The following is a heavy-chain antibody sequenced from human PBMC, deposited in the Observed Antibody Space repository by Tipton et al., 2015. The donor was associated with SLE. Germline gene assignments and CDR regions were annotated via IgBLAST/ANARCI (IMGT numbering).Heavy chain of an antibody. CDR3: TSRLKSIAAADPSSWGGMDV. J-gene: IGHJ6*02. D-gene: IGHD6-13*01. CDR2: ISRSGGST. V-gene: IGHV3-23*01. Sequence: GSLRLSCAASGFTFSNYAMNWVRQAPGKGLEWVSSISRSGGSTYYADSVKGRFTISRDNSKNTLYLQMNSLRAEDTAVYYCTSRLKSIAAADPSSWGGMDVWGQGTTVPVSS. CDR1: GFTFSNYA.